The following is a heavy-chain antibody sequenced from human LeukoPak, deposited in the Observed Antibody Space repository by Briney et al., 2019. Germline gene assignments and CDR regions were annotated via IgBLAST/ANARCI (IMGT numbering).Heavy chain of an antibody. CDR2: ISSSSNYI. D-gene: IGHD1-26*01. CDR1: GFTFSSYN. V-gene: IGHV3-21*01. CDR3: ARGRSGSAWDLFDY. Sequence: GGSLRLSCAASGFTFSSYNMNWVRQAPGKGLEWVSSISSSSNYIYYADSVKGRFTISRDNAKNSLYLRMNSLRAEDTAVYYCARGRSGSAWDLFDYWGQGTLVTVSS. J-gene: IGHJ4*02.